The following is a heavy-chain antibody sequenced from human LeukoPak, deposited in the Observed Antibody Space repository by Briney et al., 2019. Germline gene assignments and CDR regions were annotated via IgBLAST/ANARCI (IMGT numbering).Heavy chain of an antibody. CDR1: GFTFSSYG. J-gene: IGHJ4*02. CDR3: ARGLSGVTGYTYGRGIDY. Sequence: GGSLRLSCAASGFTFSSYGMSWVRQAPGKGLEWVSAISGSGGSTYYADSVKGRFTISRDNSKNTLYLQMNSLRAEDTAVYYCARGLSGVTGYTYGRGIDYWGQGTLVTVSS. CDR2: ISGSGGST. V-gene: IGHV3-23*01. D-gene: IGHD5-18*01.